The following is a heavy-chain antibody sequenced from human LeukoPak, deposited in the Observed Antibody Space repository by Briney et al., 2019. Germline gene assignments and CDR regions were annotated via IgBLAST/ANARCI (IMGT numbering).Heavy chain of an antibody. CDR2: FYPGESDT. CDR1: GYSFTSYW. Sequence: GESLKISCKGSGYSFTSYWIGWVRQMPGKGLEWMGIFYPGESDTRYSPSFQGQVTISADKSISTAYLQWSSLKASDTAMYYCARRYYYDSSGYYSTRPYYFDYWGQGTLVTVSS. D-gene: IGHD3-22*01. V-gene: IGHV5-51*01. J-gene: IGHJ4*02. CDR3: ARRYYYDSSGYYSTRPYYFDY.